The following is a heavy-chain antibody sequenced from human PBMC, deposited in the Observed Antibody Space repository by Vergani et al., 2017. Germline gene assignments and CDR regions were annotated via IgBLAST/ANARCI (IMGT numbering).Heavy chain of an antibody. CDR1: GFTFSSYA. J-gene: IGHJ4*02. D-gene: IGHD6-19*01. CDR2: ISGSGGST. CDR3: AKLSAVAGILDY. Sequence: EVQLLESGGGLVQPGGSLRLSCAASGFTFSSYAMSWVRQAPGKGLEWVSAISGSGGSTYYADSVKGRFTISRDNSKNTLYLQMNILRAEDTAVYYCAKLSAVAGILDYWGQGTLVTVSS. V-gene: IGHV3-23*01.